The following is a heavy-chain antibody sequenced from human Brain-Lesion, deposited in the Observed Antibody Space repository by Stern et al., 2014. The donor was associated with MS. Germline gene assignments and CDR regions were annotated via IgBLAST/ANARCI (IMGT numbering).Heavy chain of an antibody. J-gene: IGHJ3*02. CDR2: IYHSGGT. Sequence: VQLLESGPGLVKPSGTLSLTCAVSGGSISSSNWWCWVRPSPGKGLEWIGEIYHSGGTKYSPSFESRVIISVDKSKNHFSLKLSYVTAADTAVYYCARELPDLNAFDIWGQGTMVTVSS. V-gene: IGHV4-4*02. CDR1: GGSISSSNW. D-gene: IGHD1-14*01. CDR3: ARELPDLNAFDI.